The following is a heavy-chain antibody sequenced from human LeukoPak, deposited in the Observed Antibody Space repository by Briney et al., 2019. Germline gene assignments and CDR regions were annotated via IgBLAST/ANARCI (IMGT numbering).Heavy chain of an antibody. V-gene: IGHV3-30*02. J-gene: IGHJ4*02. CDR3: AKSLNYTSSWFPFDS. Sequence: GGSLRLSCAASGFTFSSYSMNWVRQAPGKGLEWVAFIRYDGSNKYYADSVKGRFSISRDGSTNTLYLQMNGLRDDDTAVYHCAKSLNYTSSWFPFDSWGQGTLVTVSS. CDR2: IRYDGSNK. CDR1: GFTFSSYS. D-gene: IGHD6-13*01.